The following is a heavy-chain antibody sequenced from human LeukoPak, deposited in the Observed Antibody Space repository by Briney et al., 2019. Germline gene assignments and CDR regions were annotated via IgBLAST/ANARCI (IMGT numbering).Heavy chain of an antibody. CDR1: GFTFSDYY. V-gene: IGHV3-11*06. Sequence: GGSLRLSCAASGFTFSDYYMSWVRQAPGKGLEWIPYISGTSSFTNYADSVKGRFTVSRDNAKNSLYLQMNTLRAEDTAVYYCARDLRLLSWGQGTLVTVSS. J-gene: IGHJ5*02. CDR3: ARDLRLLS. CDR2: ISGTSSFT.